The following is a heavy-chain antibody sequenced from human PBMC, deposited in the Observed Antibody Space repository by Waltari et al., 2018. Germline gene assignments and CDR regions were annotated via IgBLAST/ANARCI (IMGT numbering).Heavy chain of an antibody. CDR3: AKTSHASQLERRASAFDI. CDR2: FYPSGST. D-gene: IGHD1-1*01. J-gene: IGHJ3*02. CDR1: GSSISRGYY. V-gene: IGHV4-38-2*01. Sequence: QVQLQESGPGLEKPSETLPLTCAVSGSSISRGYYGGCIGQPSGQGLQWLVSFYPSGSTYYNPSLKSRVTISVDTSKNHFSLKLSSVTAADTAVYYCAKTSHASQLERRASAFDIWGQGTMVSVSS.